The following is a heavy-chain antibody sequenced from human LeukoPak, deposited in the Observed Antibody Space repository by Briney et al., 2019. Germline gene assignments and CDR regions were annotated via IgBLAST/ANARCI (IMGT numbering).Heavy chain of an antibody. CDR1: GYTVTELS. CDR2: FHPEDGET. CDR3: ARLWDSKGMDY. D-gene: IGHD4-11*01. J-gene: IGHJ4*02. V-gene: IGHV1-24*01. Sequence: GASVKVSCKVSGYTVTELSMHWVRQSPGKGLEWMGGFHPEDGETIYAQKFQGRVTMTEDTSTDTAYMELRSLRSDDTAVYYCARLWDSKGMDYWGQGTLVTVSS.